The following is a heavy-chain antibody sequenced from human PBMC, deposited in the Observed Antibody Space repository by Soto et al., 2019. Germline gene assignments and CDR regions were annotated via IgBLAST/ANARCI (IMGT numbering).Heavy chain of an antibody. CDR1: GYTFTNFG. D-gene: IGHD3-16*01. Sequence: QVQLVQSGAEVKKPGASVKVSCKASGYTFTNFGISWVRQAPGQGLEWMGWISAYNSNTNYAQKFQGRVTMTTETSTSTGYKEERSMRFDYTAVYYCARGGTQIDYWGQGTLVIVSS. J-gene: IGHJ4*02. CDR3: ARGGTQIDY. V-gene: IGHV1-18*01. CDR2: ISAYNSNT.